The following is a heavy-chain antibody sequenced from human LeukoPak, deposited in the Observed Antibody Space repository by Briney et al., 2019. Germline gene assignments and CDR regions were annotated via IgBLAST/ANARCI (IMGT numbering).Heavy chain of an antibody. CDR1: GFTFSSYA. CDR3: AKSPYCGGDCYSYYYYYGMDV. Sequence: GGSRRLSCAASGFTFSSYAMSWVGQVQGKGREWVSAIIGMGGSTYYADSVKGRFTISRDNSQTTLYLQMNSLRAEDTAVYYCAKSPYCGGDCYSYYYYYGMDVWGQGTTVTVSS. D-gene: IGHD2-21*02. V-gene: IGHV3-23*01. CDR2: IIGMGGST. J-gene: IGHJ6*02.